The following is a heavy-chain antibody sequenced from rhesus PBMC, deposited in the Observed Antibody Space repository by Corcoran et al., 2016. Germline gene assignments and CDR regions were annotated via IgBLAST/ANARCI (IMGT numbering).Heavy chain of an antibody. Sequence: QVTLKESGPALVKPTQTLTLNCTFSGFSLSTSGMGVAWIRQPPGKTLEWLAHIYWDDDKRYSTSLKSRLTISKDTSKNQVVLTMTNMDPVDTTTYYCARRRWDTAGTNYFDYWGLGVLVTVSS. CDR2: IYWDDDK. J-gene: IGHJ4*01. D-gene: IGHD5-42*01. V-gene: IGHV2-1*01. CDR1: GFSLSTSGMG. CDR3: ARRRWDTAGTNYFDY.